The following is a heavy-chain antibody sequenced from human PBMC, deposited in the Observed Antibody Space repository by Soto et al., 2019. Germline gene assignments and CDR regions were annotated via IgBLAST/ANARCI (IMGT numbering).Heavy chain of an antibody. D-gene: IGHD1-1*01. V-gene: IGHV4-34*01. CDR2: INHSGST. CDR3: ARFLPWIPYYFDY. Sequence: QVQLQQWGAGLLKPSETLSLTCAVYGGSFSGYYWSWIRQPPGKGLEWIGEINHSGSTNYNPSLKRRVTLSVDTSKNQFSLKLSSVTAADTAVYYCARFLPWIPYYFDYWGQGTLVTVSS. J-gene: IGHJ4*02. CDR1: GGSFSGYY.